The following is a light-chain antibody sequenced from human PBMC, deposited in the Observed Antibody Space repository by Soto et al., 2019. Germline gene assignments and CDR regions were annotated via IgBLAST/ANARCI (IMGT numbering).Light chain of an antibody. CDR3: AAWDNSLNGRV. CDR2: EVT. CDR1: TSDVGRYDY. Sequence: QSVLTQPASVSGSPGQSITISCTGTTSDVGRYDYVSWYQQHPGKAPKLVIFEVTRRPSESSNRFSGSKSGNTASLTISGLQAEDEADYYCAAWDNSLNGRVFGGGTKLTVL. V-gene: IGLV2-14*01. J-gene: IGLJ3*02.